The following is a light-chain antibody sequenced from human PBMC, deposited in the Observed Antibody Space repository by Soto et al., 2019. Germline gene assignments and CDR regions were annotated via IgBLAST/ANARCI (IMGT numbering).Light chain of an antibody. Sequence: EIVLTQSPGTLSLSPGERATLSCRASQSVSSSYLAWYQQKPGQAPRLLIDGASSRATGIPDRFSGSGSGTYFTLTISRPEPEYCAVYYCQQYGSSPSTFGQGNKVEIK. V-gene: IGKV3-20*01. CDR1: QSVSSSY. CDR3: QQYGSSPST. CDR2: GAS. J-gene: IGKJ1*01.